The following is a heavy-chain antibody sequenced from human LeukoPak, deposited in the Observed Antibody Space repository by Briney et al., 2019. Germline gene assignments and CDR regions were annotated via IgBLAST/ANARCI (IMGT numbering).Heavy chain of an antibody. CDR3: ARKSINYYDSSGYFDY. CDR2: INPNSGGT. Sequence: ASVKVYCKASGYTFTGYYMHWVRQAPGQGLEWMGRINPNSGGTNYAQKFQGRVTMTRDTSISTAYMELSRLRSDDTAVYYCARKSINYYDSSGYFDYWGQGTLVTVSS. CDR1: GYTFTGYY. D-gene: IGHD3-22*01. V-gene: IGHV1-2*06. J-gene: IGHJ4*02.